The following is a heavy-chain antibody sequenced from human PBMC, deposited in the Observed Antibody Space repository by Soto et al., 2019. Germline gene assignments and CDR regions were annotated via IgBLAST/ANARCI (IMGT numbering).Heavy chain of an antibody. J-gene: IGHJ6*03. CDR3: ARGGISHWAYFHYMDV. Sequence: SETLSLTCVVSGGSLSDYFWSWIRQPPGMALEWIGEINHLGSINYNPSLKSRVTMSVGTSKNQFSLTLNSVTAADTATYYCARGGISHWAYFHYMDVWDRGTTVTVSS. CDR1: GGSLSDYF. D-gene: IGHD2-21*01. V-gene: IGHV4-34*01. CDR2: INHLGSI.